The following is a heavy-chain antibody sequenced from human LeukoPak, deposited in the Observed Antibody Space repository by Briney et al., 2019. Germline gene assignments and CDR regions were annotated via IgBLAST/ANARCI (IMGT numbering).Heavy chain of an antibody. CDR2: INPNSGGT. CDR1: GYTFTGYY. D-gene: IGHD2-21*01. V-gene: IGHV1-2*02. J-gene: IGHJ4*02. CDR3: ATENSDQMGDFDY. Sequence: GASVKVSCKASGYTFTGYYMHWVRQAPGQGLEWMGWINPNSGGTNYAQKFQGRVTMTRDTSISTAYMDLSRLRTDDTAVYYCATENSDQMGDFDYWGQGTLVTVSS.